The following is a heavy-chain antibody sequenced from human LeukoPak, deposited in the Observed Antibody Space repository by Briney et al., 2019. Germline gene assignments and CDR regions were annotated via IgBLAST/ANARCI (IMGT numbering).Heavy chain of an antibody. D-gene: IGHD2-2*01. Sequence: GGSLRLSCAVSGFTFSSYWMHWVRQAPGKGLVWVSRINSDGSSTSYANSVKGRFTISRDNAKNTLYLQMNSLRVEDTAVYYCASHCSSTSCLDYWGQGTLVTVSS. V-gene: IGHV3-74*01. CDR1: GFTFSSYW. J-gene: IGHJ4*02. CDR2: INSDGSST. CDR3: ASHCSSTSCLDY.